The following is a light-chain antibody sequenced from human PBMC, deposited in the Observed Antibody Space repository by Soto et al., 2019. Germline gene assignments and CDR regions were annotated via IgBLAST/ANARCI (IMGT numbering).Light chain of an antibody. V-gene: IGKV4-1*01. J-gene: IGKJ4*01. Sequence: PDALVASLGERATINCKSSKRVLSRYNYKNYLAWYQQKPGQPAKLLIYCASTRESGVPDRFLGSGSCTDFTLTITSRQAEDVFVDYCLQYCGTRAHTFGGGTKVDIK. CDR1: KRVLSRYNYKNY. CDR3: LQYCGTRAHT. CDR2: CAS.